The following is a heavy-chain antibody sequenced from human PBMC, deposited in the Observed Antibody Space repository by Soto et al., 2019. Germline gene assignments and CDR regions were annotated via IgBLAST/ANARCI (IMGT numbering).Heavy chain of an antibody. CDR3: ARHKVLLYYYGSGSPFDAFDI. CDR2: IYYSGST. CDR1: GGSISSSSYY. V-gene: IGHV4-39*01. J-gene: IGHJ3*02. Sequence: PSETLSLTCTVSGGSISSSSYYWGWIRQPPGKGLEWIGSIYYSGSTYYNPSLKSRVTISVDTSKNQFSLKLSSVTAAETAVYYFARHKVLLYYYGSGSPFDAFDIWGQGTMVTVSS. D-gene: IGHD3-10*01.